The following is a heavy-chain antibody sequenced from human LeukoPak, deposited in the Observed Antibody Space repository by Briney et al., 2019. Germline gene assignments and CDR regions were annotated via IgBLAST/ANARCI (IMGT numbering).Heavy chain of an antibody. V-gene: IGHV3-7*01. CDR3: ARDGRLIFGVVRVSDY. CDR2: IKQDGSEK. Sequence: GGSLRLSCAASGFTFSSYWMSWVRQAPGKGLEWVANIKQDGSEKYYVDSVKGRFTISRDNAKNSLYLQMNSLRAEDTAVYYCARDGRLIFGVVRVSDYWGQGTLVTVSS. D-gene: IGHD3-3*01. J-gene: IGHJ4*02. CDR1: GFTFSSYW.